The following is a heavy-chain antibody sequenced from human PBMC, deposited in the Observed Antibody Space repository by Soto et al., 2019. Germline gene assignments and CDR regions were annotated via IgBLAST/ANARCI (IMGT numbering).Heavy chain of an antibody. D-gene: IGHD4-17*01. V-gene: IGHV3-74*01. Sequence: EVQLVESGGGLVQPGGSLRLSCAASGFTFSNYWMHWVRQAPGKGLVWVSRIKADASTTDYADSVKGRLTTSRDNGKDTLYLLINSLRAEDTGVYYCARDFYGVGYWGQGALVTVSS. CDR2: IKADASTT. CDR1: GFTFSNYW. CDR3: ARDFYGVGY. J-gene: IGHJ4*02.